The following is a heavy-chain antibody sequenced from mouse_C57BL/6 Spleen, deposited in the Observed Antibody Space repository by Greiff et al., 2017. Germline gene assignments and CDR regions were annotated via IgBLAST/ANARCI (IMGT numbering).Heavy chain of an antibody. CDR2: ISSGSSTI. V-gene: IGHV5-17*01. J-gene: IGHJ4*01. CDR1: GFTFSDYG. Sequence: EVKVEESGGGLVKPGGSLKLSCAASGFTFSDYGMHWVRQAPEKGLEWVAYISSGSSTIYYADTVKGRFTISRDNAKNTLFLQMTSLRSEDTAMYYCARKEVYGSSYGYAMDDWGQGTSVTVTS. CDR3: ARKEVYGSSYGYAMDD. D-gene: IGHD1-1*01.